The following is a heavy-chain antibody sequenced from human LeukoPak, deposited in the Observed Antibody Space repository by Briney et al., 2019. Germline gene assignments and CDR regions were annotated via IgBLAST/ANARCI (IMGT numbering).Heavy chain of an antibody. Sequence: PSETLSLTCTVSGGSISSRNYYWGWIRQPPGKGLEWIGSIYYSGSTNYNPSLKSRITISVDTSKNQFSLKLSSVTAADTAVYYCATTVTTRYYFDYWGQGTLVTVSS. D-gene: IGHD4-17*01. CDR2: IYYSGST. V-gene: IGHV4-39*01. CDR3: ATTVTTRYYFDY. CDR1: GGSISSRNYY. J-gene: IGHJ4*02.